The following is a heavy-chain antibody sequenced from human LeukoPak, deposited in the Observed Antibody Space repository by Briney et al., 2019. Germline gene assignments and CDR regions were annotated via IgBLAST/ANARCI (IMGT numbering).Heavy chain of an antibody. CDR1: GFTFSSYA. V-gene: IGHV3-23*01. CDR2: ISGSGGST. Sequence: PGGSLRLSCAASGFTFSSYAMSWVRQAPGKGVEGVSAISGSGGSTYYADSVKGRFTISRDNSKNTLYLQMNSLRAEDTAVYYCARDQQKAAAATECWGQGTLVTVSS. D-gene: IGHD6-13*01. J-gene: IGHJ4*02. CDR3: ARDQQKAAAATEC.